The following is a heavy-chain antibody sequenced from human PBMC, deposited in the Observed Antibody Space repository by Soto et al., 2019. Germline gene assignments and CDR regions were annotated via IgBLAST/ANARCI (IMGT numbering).Heavy chain of an antibody. V-gene: IGHV3-64D*09. CDR2: ISSNGGST. CDR3: VKGQSVTYAFDI. CDR1: GFTFSSYA. J-gene: IGHJ3*02. Sequence: GSLRLSCSASGFTFSSYAMHWVRQAPGKGLEYVSAISSNGGSTYYADSVKGRFTISRDNSKNTLYLQMSSLRAEDTAVYYCVKGQSVTYAFDIWGQGTMVTVSS.